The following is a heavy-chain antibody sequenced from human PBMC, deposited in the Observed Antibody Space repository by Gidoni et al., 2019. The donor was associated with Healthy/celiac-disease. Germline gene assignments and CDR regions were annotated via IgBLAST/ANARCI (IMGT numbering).Heavy chain of an antibody. D-gene: IGHD3-3*01. CDR3: ARAYYDFWSGAGFDY. V-gene: IGHV4-34*01. CDR1: SRSFSGHY. J-gene: IGHJ4*02. CDR2: INHSGST. Sequence: QVQLQQWGAGLLKPSETLSPTCAVYSRSFSGHYWSWIRQPPQKGLEWIGEINHSGSTNYNPSLKSRVTISVDTSKNQFSLKLSSVTAADTAVYYCARAYYDFWSGAGFDYWGQGTLVTVSS.